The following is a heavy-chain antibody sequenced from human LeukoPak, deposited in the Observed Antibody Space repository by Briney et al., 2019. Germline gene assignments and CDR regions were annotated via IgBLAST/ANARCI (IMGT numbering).Heavy chain of an antibody. CDR3: ARGRSCSWSYFDY. Sequence: SETLSLTCAVYGGSFSGYYWSWIRQPPGKGLEWIGEINHSGSTNYNPSLKSRVTISVDTSKNQFSLKLSSVTAADTAVYYCARGRSCSWSYFDYWGQGTLVTVSS. V-gene: IGHV4-34*01. CDR1: GGSFSGYY. J-gene: IGHJ4*02. D-gene: IGHD6-13*01. CDR2: INHSGST.